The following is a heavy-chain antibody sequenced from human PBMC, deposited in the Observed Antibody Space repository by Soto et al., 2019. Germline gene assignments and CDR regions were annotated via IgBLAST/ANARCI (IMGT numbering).Heavy chain of an antibody. Sequence: EVQLVESGGGLIQPGGSLRLSCAVSGFTVSNNYMSWVRQAPGKGLEGVSVIYSGGYTAYGDSVKGRFTISRDNSKNTQNLKMKTLEPHAAAVFYCGTHPGGGGYWGQGTLVTVSS. D-gene: IGHD3-10*01. V-gene: IGHV3-53*01. CDR2: IYSGGYT. J-gene: IGHJ4*02. CDR1: GFTVSNNY. CDR3: GTHPGGGGY.